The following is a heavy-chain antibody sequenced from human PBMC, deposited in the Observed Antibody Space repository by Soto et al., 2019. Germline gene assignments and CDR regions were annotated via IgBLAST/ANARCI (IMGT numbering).Heavy chain of an antibody. J-gene: IGHJ6*03. Sequence: QVQLVESGGGVVQPGRFLRLSCAASGFTVGSSGVHWVRQAPGKGLEWVALIWYDGSNEYYADSVRGRFTISRDNSKNTLYLQMNSLRAEDTAVYYCARGSGYYYYYMDVWGKGTTVTVSS. CDR2: IWYDGSNE. CDR1: GFTVGSSG. D-gene: IGHD3-10*01. CDR3: ARGSGYYYYYMDV. V-gene: IGHV3-33*01.